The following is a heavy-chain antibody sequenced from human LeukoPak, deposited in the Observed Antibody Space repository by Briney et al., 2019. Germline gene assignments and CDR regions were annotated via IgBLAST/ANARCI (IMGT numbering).Heavy chain of an antibody. Sequence: SETLSLTCTVSGASISSGGYSWSWIRQPPGKGLEWIGYIYHSGSTYYNPSLKSRVTISVDRSKNQFSLKVSSVTAADTAVYYCAREQQWLASFDYWGQGTLVTVSS. D-gene: IGHD6-19*01. J-gene: IGHJ4*02. CDR3: AREQQWLASFDY. CDR2: IYHSGST. V-gene: IGHV4-30-2*01. CDR1: GASISSGGYS.